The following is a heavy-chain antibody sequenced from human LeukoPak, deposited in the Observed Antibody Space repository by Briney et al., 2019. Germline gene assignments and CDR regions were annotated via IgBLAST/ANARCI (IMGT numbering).Heavy chain of an antibody. Sequence: PGGSLRLSCAVSGFTFSSYAMTWVRQAPGKGLEWASAISGTGANTYYAGSVKGRFTTSRDNPRSTLYLQMNSLSNEDTAVYYCAYADNNGWYYFDYWGQGTLVTVSS. D-gene: IGHD6-19*01. CDR3: AYADNNGWYYFDY. V-gene: IGHV3-23*01. J-gene: IGHJ4*02. CDR2: ISGTGANT. CDR1: GFTFSSYA.